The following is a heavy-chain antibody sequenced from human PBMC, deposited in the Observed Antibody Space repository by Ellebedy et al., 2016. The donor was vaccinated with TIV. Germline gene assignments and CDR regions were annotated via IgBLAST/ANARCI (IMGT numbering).Heavy chain of an antibody. CDR2: INQGGSVK. V-gene: IGHV3-7*01. J-gene: IGHJ3*02. CDR1: GFSFRSYW. D-gene: IGHD4-17*01. Sequence: GESLKISCAASGFSFRSYWMSWVRQAPGKGLEWVANINQGGSVKYYVDSVRGRFTISRDNAKNSLFLQMNSLRAEDTAVYYCATDGSYGDYLSPTHAFENWGQGTMVIVSS. CDR3: ATDGSYGDYLSPTHAFEN.